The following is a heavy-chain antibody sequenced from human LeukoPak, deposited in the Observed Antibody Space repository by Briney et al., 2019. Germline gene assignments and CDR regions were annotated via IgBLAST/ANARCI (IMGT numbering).Heavy chain of an antibody. CDR2: IYPGDSDT. CDR3: ARHVVVAAIEVGYDAFDI. CDR1: GYGFTSYW. D-gene: IGHD2-15*01. Sequence: GESLKISCKGSGYGFTSYWIGWVRQMPGKGLEWMGIIYPGDSDTRYSPSFQGQVTISADKSISTAYLQWSSRKASDTAMYYCARHVVVAAIEVGYDAFDIWGQGTMVTVSS. V-gene: IGHV5-51*01. J-gene: IGHJ3*02.